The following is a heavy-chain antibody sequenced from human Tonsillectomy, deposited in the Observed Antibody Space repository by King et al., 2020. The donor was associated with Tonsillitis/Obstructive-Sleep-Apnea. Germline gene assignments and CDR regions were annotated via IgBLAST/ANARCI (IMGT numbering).Heavy chain of an antibody. CDR3: SRSATVTQNYFYYMDV. J-gene: IGHJ6*03. Sequence: QLVQSGGDLVQPGRSLRLSYTAFGFTFGDYTINWVRQAPGKGLEWVGFIRSKPYGGTTEYAASVKGRFTISRDDSKSIAYLQMNSLKTEDTAVYYCSRSATVTQNYFYYMDVWGKGTTVTVSS. CDR1: GFTFGDYT. V-gene: IGHV3-49*04. CDR2: IRSKPYGGTT. D-gene: IGHD4-11*01.